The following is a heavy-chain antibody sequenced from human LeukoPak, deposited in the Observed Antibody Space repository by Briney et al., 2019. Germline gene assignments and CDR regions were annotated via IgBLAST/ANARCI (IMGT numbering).Heavy chain of an antibody. CDR3: ATGPPYRGSLMDY. V-gene: IGHV1-24*01. D-gene: IGHD1-26*01. J-gene: IGHJ4*02. Sequence: ASVKVSCKVSGYTLTELSMHWVRQAPGKGLEWMGGFDPEDGETIYAQKFQGRVTMTEDTSTDTAYMELSSLRSEDAAVYDCATGPPYRGSLMDYWGQGTLVTVSP. CDR2: FDPEDGET. CDR1: GYTLTELS.